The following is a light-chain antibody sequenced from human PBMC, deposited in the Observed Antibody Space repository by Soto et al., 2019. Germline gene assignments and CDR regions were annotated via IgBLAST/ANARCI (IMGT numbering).Light chain of an antibody. CDR2: GAS. CDR3: QQYTNWAPGKYS. J-gene: IGKJ2*03. CDR1: QSVSSN. Sequence: EIMMTQSPATLSVSPGERATLSCRASQSVSSNLAWYQQKPGQAPRLLIYGASTRATGIPARVTGSGPGTEFTLTISSLQSEDFAVYYCQQYTNWAPGKYSFGQGTKLELK. V-gene: IGKV3-15*01.